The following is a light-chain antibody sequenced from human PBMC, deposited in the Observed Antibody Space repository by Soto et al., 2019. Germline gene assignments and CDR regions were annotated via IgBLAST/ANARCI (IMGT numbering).Light chain of an antibody. Sequence: EIVLTQSPGTLSLSPGERATLSCRASQSVSSSYLAWYQQKPGQAPRLLIYGASSRATGIPDRFSGSGSGKYYSPTISRLEHEEFAVDYCQQYGSPPYTFGLENKLKIE. V-gene: IGKV3-20*01. CDR3: QQYGSPPYT. CDR2: GAS. J-gene: IGKJ2*01. CDR1: QSVSSSY.